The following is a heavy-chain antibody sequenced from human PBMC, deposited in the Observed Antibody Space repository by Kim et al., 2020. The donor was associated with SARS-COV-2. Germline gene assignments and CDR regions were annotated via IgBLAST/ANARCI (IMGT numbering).Heavy chain of an antibody. D-gene: IGHD6-19*01. J-gene: IGHJ6*02. Sequence: GGSLRLSCAASGFTFSSYAMSWVRQAPGKGLEWVSAISGSGGSTYYADSVKGRFTISRDNSKNTLYLQMNSLRAEDTAVYYCAKKRKAVAPVRGGEYYYYGMDVWGQGTTVTVSS. CDR3: AKKRKAVAPVRGGEYYYYGMDV. CDR1: GFTFSSYA. V-gene: IGHV3-23*01. CDR2: ISGSGGST.